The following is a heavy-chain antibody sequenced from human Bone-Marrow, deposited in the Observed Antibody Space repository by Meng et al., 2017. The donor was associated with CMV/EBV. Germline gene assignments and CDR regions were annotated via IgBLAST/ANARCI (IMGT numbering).Heavy chain of an antibody. CDR1: GFTFSTCT. J-gene: IGHJ3*02. V-gene: IGHV3-48*01. CDR3: ARSSSGRPDEAFDI. D-gene: IGHD6-19*01. Sequence: GESLKISCAASGFTFSTCTMNWVRQAPGKGLEWVSYISSSSGTIYYADSVKGRFTISRDNSKNTLYLQMNSLRAEDTAVYYCARSSSGRPDEAFDIWGQGTMVTVSS. CDR2: ISSSSGTI.